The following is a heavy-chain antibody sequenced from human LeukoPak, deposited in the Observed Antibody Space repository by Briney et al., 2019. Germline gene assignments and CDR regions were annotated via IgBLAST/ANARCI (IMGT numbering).Heavy chain of an antibody. CDR2: ISSSSNTI. CDR3: ARDPEWAMTTVVTQAFDY. V-gene: IGHV3-48*04. D-gene: IGHD4-23*01. CDR1: GFTFSSYS. Sequence: GGSLRLSCAASGFTFSSYSMNWVRQAPGKGLEWVSYISSSSNTIYYADSVKGRFTISRDNAKNSLYLHMNSLRAEDTAVYYCARDPEWAMTTVVTQAFDYWGQGTLVTVSS. J-gene: IGHJ4*02.